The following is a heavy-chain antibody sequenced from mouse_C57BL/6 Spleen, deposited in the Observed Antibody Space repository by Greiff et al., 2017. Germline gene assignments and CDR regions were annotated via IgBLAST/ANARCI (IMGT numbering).Heavy chain of an antibody. J-gene: IGHJ2*01. CDR2: ISYDGSN. Sequence: EVKLVESGPGLVKPSQSLSLTCSVTGYSITSGYYWNWIRQFPGNKLEWMGYISYDGSNNYNPSLKNRISITRDTSKNQFFLKLNSVTTEDTATYYCASRWDYFDYWGQGTTLTVSS. CDR1: GYSITSGYY. D-gene: IGHD4-1*01. V-gene: IGHV3-6*01. CDR3: ASRWDYFDY.